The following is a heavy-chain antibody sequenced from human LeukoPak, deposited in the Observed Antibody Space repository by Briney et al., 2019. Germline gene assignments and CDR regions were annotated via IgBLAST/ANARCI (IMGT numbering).Heavy chain of an antibody. CDR3: ARVGFLRDFWSGYYRPEYFQH. CDR1: GYTFTSYG. CDR2: ISAYNGNT. J-gene: IGHJ1*01. D-gene: IGHD3-3*01. V-gene: IGHV1-18*01. Sequence: ASVKVSCKASGYTFTSYGISWVRQAPGQGLEWMGWISAYNGNTNYAQKLQGRVTMTTDTSTSTAYMELRSLRSDDTAVYYCARVGFLRDFWSGYYRPEYFQHWGQGTLVTVSS.